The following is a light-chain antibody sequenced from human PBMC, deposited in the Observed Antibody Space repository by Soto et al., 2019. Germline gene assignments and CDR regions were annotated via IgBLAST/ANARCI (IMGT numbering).Light chain of an antibody. CDR2: EVS. J-gene: IGLJ2*01. CDR3: SSYTSSSTSVV. CDR1: SSDVGGYNY. Sequence: QSALTQPASVSGSPGQSITISCTGTSSDVGGYNYVSWYQQHPGKAPKLMIYEVSNRPSGGSNRFSGSKSGTTDSLTLSGHQAEDEADYYCSSYTSSSTSVVFGGGTKLTVL. V-gene: IGLV2-14*01.